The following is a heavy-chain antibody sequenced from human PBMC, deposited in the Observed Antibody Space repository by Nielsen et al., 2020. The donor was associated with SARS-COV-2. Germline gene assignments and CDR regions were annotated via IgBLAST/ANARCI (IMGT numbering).Heavy chain of an antibody. CDR1: GYTFTSYD. V-gene: IGHV1-2*02. CDR2: MNPNSGGT. D-gene: IGHD6-19*01. Sequence: ASVKVSCNASGYTFTSYDINWVRQATGQGLEWMGWMNPNSGGTNYAQKFQGRVTMTSDTSISTAYMGLNRLRSDDTAVYYCARGLAGMDVWGQGTTVTVSS. CDR3: ARGLAGMDV. J-gene: IGHJ6*02.